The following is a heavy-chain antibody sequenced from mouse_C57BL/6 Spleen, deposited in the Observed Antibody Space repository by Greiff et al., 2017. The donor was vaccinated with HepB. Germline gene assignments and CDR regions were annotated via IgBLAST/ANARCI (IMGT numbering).Heavy chain of an antibody. Sequence: DVKLVESGGGLVKPGGSLKLSCAASGFTFSSYTMSWVRQTPEKRLEWVATISGGGGNTYYPDSVKGRFTISRDNAKNTLYLQMSSLRSEDTALYYCARQDYYGSSDWFAYWGQGTLVTVSA. V-gene: IGHV5-9*01. J-gene: IGHJ3*01. CDR3: ARQDYYGSSDWFAY. D-gene: IGHD1-1*01. CDR1: GFTFSSYT. CDR2: ISGGGGNT.